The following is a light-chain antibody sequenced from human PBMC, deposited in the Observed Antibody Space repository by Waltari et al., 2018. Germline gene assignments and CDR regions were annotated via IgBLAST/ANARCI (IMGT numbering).Light chain of an antibody. CDR3: ASFAGSNNL. V-gene: IGLV2-8*01. CDR2: EVT. J-gene: IGLJ2*01. CDR1: STDIGVYNY. Sequence: QSALTQPPSASGSPGQSVTISCTGTSTDIGVYNYVSWYPQPPGKAPKLLIYEVTARPSGVPDRFSGSKSGNTASLTVSGLQGEDEADYYCASFAGSNNLFGGGTKLTVL.